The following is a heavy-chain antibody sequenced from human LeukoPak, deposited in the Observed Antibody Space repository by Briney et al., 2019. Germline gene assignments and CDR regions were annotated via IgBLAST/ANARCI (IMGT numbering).Heavy chain of an antibody. D-gene: IGHD3-10*01. Sequence: PSETLSLTCTVSGGSISSYYWSWIRQPPGKGLEWIGYIYYSGSTNYNPSLKSRVTISVDTSKNQFSLKLSSVTAADTAVYYCASLYGSGSYQWGQGTTVTVSS. CDR3: ASLYGSGSYQ. V-gene: IGHV4-59*01. CDR1: GGSISSYY. J-gene: IGHJ6*02. CDR2: IYYSGST.